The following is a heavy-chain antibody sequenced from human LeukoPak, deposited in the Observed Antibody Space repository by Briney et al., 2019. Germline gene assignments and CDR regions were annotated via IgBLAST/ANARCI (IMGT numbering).Heavy chain of an antibody. J-gene: IGHJ5*02. CDR1: GGSFSGYY. CDR2: INHSGST. CDR3: ARNPELRFLEWLRTGNNWFDP. Sequence: SETLSLTCAVYGGSFSGYYWSWIRQPPGKGLEWIGEINHSGSTNYNPSLKSRVTISVDTSKNQFSLKLSSVTAADMAVYYCARNPELRFLEWLRTGNNWFDPWGQGTLVTVSS. D-gene: IGHD3-3*01. V-gene: IGHV4-34*01.